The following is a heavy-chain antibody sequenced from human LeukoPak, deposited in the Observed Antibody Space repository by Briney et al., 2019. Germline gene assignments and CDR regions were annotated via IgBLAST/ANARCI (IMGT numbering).Heavy chain of an antibody. V-gene: IGHV3-53*01. D-gene: IGHD1-1*01. CDR3: ARAPNWRFDH. Sequence: TGGSLRLSCAASGFTVSSNYMSWVRQAPGKGLEWVSVIYSDGTTYYADSVKGRFTISRDDSKNTLYLHMNSLRAEDTAVYYCARAPNWRFDHWGQGTLVTVSS. CDR1: GFTVSSNY. J-gene: IGHJ4*02. CDR2: IYSDGTT.